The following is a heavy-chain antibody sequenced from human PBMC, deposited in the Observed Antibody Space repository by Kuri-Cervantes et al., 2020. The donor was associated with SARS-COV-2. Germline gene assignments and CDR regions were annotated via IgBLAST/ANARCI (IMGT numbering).Heavy chain of an antibody. V-gene: IGHV3-23*01. D-gene: IGHD3-22*01. CDR1: GFTFSSYA. Sequence: GESLKISCAASGFTFSSYAMSWVRQAPGKGLEWVSAISGSGGSTYYADSVKGRFTISRDNSKNTLYLQMNSLRAEDTAVYYCAREITMIVVVNGMDVWGQGTTVTVSS. J-gene: IGHJ6*02. CDR3: AREITMIVVVNGMDV. CDR2: ISGSGGST.